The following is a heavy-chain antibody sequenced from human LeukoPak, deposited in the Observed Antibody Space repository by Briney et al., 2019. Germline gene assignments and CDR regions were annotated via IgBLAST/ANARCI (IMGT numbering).Heavy chain of an antibody. CDR1: GGSIRSGSHY. CDR2: IYYSGST. CDR3: AKRDDSGGNLVDL. J-gene: IGHJ4*02. Sequence: KASETLSLTCTVSGGSIRSGSHYWAWIRQPPGKGLEWIGSIYYSGSTYYNPSLENRVTISIDTSKNHFSLKLSSLGAADTSVYYCAKRDDSGGNLVDLWGQGTLVTVS. D-gene: IGHD3-22*01. V-gene: IGHV4-39*02.